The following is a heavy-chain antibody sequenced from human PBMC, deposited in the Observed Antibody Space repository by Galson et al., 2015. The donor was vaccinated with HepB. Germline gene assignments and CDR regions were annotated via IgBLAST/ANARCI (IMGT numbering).Heavy chain of an antibody. J-gene: IGHJ2*01. CDR2: ISSTGTTI. D-gene: IGHD5-18*01. V-gene: IGHV3-48*02. Sequence: SLRLSCAASGFIFSTYTFNWVRRAPGKDLEWISYISSTGTTIYYADSVKGRFTISSDNAENSLSLQMSSLRDEDTAVYYCVRVAIDTTIFRGYWYFDLWGRGTLVTVSS. CDR3: VRVAIDTTIFRGYWYFDL. CDR1: GFIFSTYT.